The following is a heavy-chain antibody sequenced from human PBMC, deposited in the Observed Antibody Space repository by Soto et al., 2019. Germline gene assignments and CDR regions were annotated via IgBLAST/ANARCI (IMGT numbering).Heavy chain of an antibody. J-gene: IGHJ4*02. CDR3: ARRGSGWFFDY. V-gene: IGHV4-34*01. CDR1: GGSFSGYI. CDR2: MNHSGST. D-gene: IGHD6-19*01. Sequence: SETLSLTCDVYGGSFSGYIWTWIRQTPGKGLEWIGKMNHSGSTYYNPSLKSRVIISLDTSNNQFSLTLKSATASDTAVYYCARRGSGWFFDYWGRGTLVTVSS.